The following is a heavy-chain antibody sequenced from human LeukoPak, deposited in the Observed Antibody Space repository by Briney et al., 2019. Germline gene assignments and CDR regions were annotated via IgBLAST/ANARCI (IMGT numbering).Heavy chain of an antibody. CDR1: AFTFSRYG. J-gene: IGHJ4*02. CDR2: IRYDGSNK. V-gene: IGHV3-30*02. Sequence: PGGSLRLSCAASAFTFSRYGMHWVRQAPGKGLEWVAFIRYDGSNKYYADSVKGRFTISRDNSKNTLSPQMNSLRAEDTAVYYCAKRAPPGGNSDYFDYWGQGTLVTVSS. D-gene: IGHD4-23*01. CDR3: AKRAPPGGNSDYFDY.